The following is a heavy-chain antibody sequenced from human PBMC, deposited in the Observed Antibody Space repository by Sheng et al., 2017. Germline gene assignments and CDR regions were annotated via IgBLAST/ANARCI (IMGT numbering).Heavy chain of an antibody. J-gene: IGHJ2*01. CDR2: VYQSGTT. CDR3: ARDFKLHWGTPALVFRFS. V-gene: IGHV4-38-2*02. CDR1: GSSIATDYY. D-gene: IGHD3-3*01. Sequence: QVQLQESGPGLVEPSETLSLTCTVSGSSIATDYYWAWVRQTPGKGLEWIGSVYQSGTTYINPSLKGRATISVDTSNNKFSLRMTSVTVEDAAVYYCARDFKLHWGTPALVFRFSWGRGHSGHLSPQ.